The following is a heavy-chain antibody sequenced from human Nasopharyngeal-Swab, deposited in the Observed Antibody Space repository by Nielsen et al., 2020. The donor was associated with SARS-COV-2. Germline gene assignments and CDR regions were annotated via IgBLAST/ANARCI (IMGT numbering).Heavy chain of an antibody. CDR2: IYYSGST. CDR3: ANGEYSSGWYPGAI. D-gene: IGHD6-19*01. Sequence: SETLSLTCTVSGGSISSYYWSWIRQPPGKGLEWIGSIYYSGSTNYNPSLKSRVTISVDTSKNQFSLKLSSVTAEDTALYYCANGEYSSGWYPGAIWGQGTMVTVSS. V-gene: IGHV4-59*01. J-gene: IGHJ3*02. CDR1: GGSISSYY.